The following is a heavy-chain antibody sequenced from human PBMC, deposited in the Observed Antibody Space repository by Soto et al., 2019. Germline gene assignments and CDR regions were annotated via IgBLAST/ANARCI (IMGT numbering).Heavy chain of an antibody. V-gene: IGHV3-30*18. Sequence: QVQLVESGGGVVQPGRSLRLSCSASGFTFSDDTMHWVRQAPGRGLEWVAIILYDESDQYYSDSVKGRFTISRDNSKNTLYLQMHSLTTEDTAVYYCAKDGTHLWSKQYYFDSWGQGALVTVSS. CDR1: GFTFSDDT. CDR3: AKDGTHLWSKQYYFDS. D-gene: IGHD1-26*01. CDR2: ILYDESDQ. J-gene: IGHJ4*02.